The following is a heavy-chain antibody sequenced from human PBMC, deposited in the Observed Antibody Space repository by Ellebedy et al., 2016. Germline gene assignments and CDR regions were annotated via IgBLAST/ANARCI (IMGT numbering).Heavy chain of an antibody. V-gene: IGHV2-70*11. J-gene: IGHJ6*02. Sequence: SGPTLVKPTQTLTLTCTFSGFSLSTSGMCVSWIRQPPGKALEWLARIDWDDDKYYSTSLKTRLTISKDTSKNQVVLTMTNMDPVDTATYYCARSRFLEWLSPYYYYDGMDVWGQGTTVTVSS. CDR3: ARSRFLEWLSPYYYYDGMDV. CDR1: GFSLSTSGMC. CDR2: IDWDDDK. D-gene: IGHD3-3*01.